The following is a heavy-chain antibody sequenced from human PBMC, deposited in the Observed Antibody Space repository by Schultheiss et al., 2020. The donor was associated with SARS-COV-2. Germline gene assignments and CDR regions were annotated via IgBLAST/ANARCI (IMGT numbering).Heavy chain of an antibody. CDR3: ARSDSSGWYRVSQDYYYYMDV. J-gene: IGHJ6*03. CDR2: IYPGDSDT. D-gene: IGHD6-19*01. Sequence: GESLKISCKGSGYSFTSYWIGWVRQMPGKGLEWMGIIYPGDSDTRYSPSFQGQVTISADKSISTAYLQWSSLKASDTAMYYCARSDSSGWYRVSQDYYYYMDVWGKGTTVTVSS. V-gene: IGHV5-51*01. CDR1: GYSFTSYW.